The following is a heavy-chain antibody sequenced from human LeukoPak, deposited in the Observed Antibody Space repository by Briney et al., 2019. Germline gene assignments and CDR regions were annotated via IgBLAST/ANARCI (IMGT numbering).Heavy chain of an antibody. D-gene: IGHD3-10*01. CDR1: GFTFSSYA. CDR2: TSGSGGST. CDR3: ASTMVRGVRGFDP. V-gene: IGHV3-23*01. J-gene: IGHJ5*02. Sequence: GGSLRVSCAASGFTFSSYAMSWVRQAPGKGLEWVSATSGSGGSTYYADTVKGRFTISTDNSKNTLYLQMNCLRAEDTAVYYCASTMVRGVRGFDPWGQGNLVTVSS.